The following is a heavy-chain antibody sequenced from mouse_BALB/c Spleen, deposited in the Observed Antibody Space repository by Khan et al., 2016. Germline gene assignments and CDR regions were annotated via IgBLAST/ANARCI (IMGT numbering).Heavy chain of an antibody. CDR1: GFSITGFA. Sequence: VQLQESGPGLVAPSQSLSLTCTFSGFSITGFAVNWVRQPPGKGLEWLGVLWGGGSTDYDSALTSRLSLSKDDSKSQVFLKMNSQPTDDTARYECASYYDYDGGFAYWGQGTLVTVSA. D-gene: IGHD2-4*01. CDR3: ASYYDYDGGFAY. J-gene: IGHJ3*01. CDR2: LWGGGST. V-gene: IGHV2-6-7*01.